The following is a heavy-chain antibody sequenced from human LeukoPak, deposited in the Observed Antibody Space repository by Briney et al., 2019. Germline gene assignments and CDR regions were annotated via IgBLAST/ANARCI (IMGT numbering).Heavy chain of an antibody. Sequence: PGGSLRLSCAGSGFTFSSYNMDWVRQAPGKGLEWVSSISTSSIYIYYADSVKGRFIISRDNSKNTLYLQMSSLRAEDTAVYYCAHGTVYQLDYWGRGTLVTVSS. D-gene: IGHD2-2*01. V-gene: IGHV3-21*04. J-gene: IGHJ4*02. CDR2: ISTSSIYI. CDR3: AHGTVYQLDY. CDR1: GFTFSSYN.